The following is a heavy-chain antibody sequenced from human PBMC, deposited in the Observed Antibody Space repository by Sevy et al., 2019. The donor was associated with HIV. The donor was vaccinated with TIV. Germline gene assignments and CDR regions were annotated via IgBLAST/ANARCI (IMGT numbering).Heavy chain of an antibody. Sequence: GGSLRLSCAASGFAFSSYWMTWVRQAPGKRLEWVANIKQDGSEKYYVDSVKGRFTISRDNAKTSLYLQMNSLRAEETAVYYCARDPQRYFDYWCQGTLVTVSS. J-gene: IGHJ4*02. V-gene: IGHV3-7*01. CDR3: ARDPQRYFDY. CDR1: GFAFSSYW. CDR2: IKQDGSEK.